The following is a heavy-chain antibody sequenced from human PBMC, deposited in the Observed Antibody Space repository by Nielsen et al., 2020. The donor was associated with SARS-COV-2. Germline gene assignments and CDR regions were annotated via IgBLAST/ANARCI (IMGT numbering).Heavy chain of an antibody. CDR3: ARDWSRAFDV. CDR1: GFDLSDYS. V-gene: IGHV3-21*01. CDR2: ISTSTSYI. J-gene: IGHJ3*01. Sequence: GESLKISCAASGFDLSDYSMNWVRQTPNKGLEWVAFISTSTSYIFYGDSLKGRFTISRDNAKNSMSLQMNSLRVEDTAVYYCARDWSRAFDVWGQGTMVTVSS.